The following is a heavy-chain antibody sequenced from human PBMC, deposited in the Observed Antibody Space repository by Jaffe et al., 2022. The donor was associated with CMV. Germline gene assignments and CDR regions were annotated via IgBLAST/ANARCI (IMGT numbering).Heavy chain of an antibody. Sequence: QVQLQESGPGLVKPSQTLSLTCSVSGGSISSGGFYWSFIRQRPGQGLECIGYIHYTGVTYYIPSLKSRVTISLDASKNQFSLKLRSVTAADTAIYYCARDYAGGYYFDYWGQGTLVTVSS. CDR2: IHYTGVT. J-gene: IGHJ4*02. V-gene: IGHV4-31*03. CDR3: ARDYAGGYYFDY. D-gene: IGHD2-2*01. CDR1: GGSISSGGFY.